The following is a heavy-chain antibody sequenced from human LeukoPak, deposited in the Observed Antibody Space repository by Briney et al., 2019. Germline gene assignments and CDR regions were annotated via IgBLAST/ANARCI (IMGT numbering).Heavy chain of an antibody. CDR3: ARDFGGNYFDY. D-gene: IGHD1-26*01. CDR1: GFTVSSNY. Sequence: PGGSLRLSCAASGFTVSSNYMSWVRQAPGKGLEWVSVIYSGGSTYYADSVKGRFTISRDNSKNTLYLQMNSLRAEDTAMYYCARDFGGNYFDYWGQGTLVTVSS. V-gene: IGHV3-66*01. J-gene: IGHJ4*02. CDR2: IYSGGST.